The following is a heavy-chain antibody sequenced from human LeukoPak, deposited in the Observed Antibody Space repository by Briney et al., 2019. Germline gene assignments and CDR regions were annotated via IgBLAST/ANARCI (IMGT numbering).Heavy chain of an antibody. CDR3: ARGGCSSTSCYTGWYFDL. V-gene: IGHV3-21*01. D-gene: IGHD2-2*02. Sequence: PGGSLRLSCAASGFTFSSYSMNWVRQAPGKGLEWVSSISSSSSYIYYADSVKGRFTISRDNAKNSLYLQMNSLRAEDTAVYYCARGGCSSTSCYTGWYFDLWGRGTLVTVSS. J-gene: IGHJ2*01. CDR2: ISSSSSYI. CDR1: GFTFSSYS.